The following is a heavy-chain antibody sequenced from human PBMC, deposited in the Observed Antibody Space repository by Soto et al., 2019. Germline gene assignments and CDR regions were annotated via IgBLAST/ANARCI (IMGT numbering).Heavy chain of an antibody. J-gene: IGHJ4*02. CDR2: IKSKTDGGTT. Sequence: EVQLVESGGGLVKPGGSLRLSCAASGFTFSNAWMSWVRQAPGKGLEWVGRIKSKTDGGTTDYAAPVKGRFTISRDDSNTPLYMQMNSLKTEDTAVYYCTPASLWFGEESEFDYWGQGTLVTVSS. D-gene: IGHD3-10*01. V-gene: IGHV3-15*01. CDR1: GFTFSNAW. CDR3: TPASLWFGEESEFDY.